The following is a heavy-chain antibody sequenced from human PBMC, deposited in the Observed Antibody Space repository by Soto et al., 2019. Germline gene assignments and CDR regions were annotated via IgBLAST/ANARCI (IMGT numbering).Heavy chain of an antibody. V-gene: IGHV3-73*02. Sequence: EVQLVESGGGLVQPGGSLKLSCAASGFTFSGSAMHWVRQASGKGLEWVGRIRSKANTYATAYAMSVKGRFTISRDDSRNTAYLQMNSLKTEDTAVYYCARGFYDFWSGHPKRLHYWGQGTVVTPSS. J-gene: IGHJ4*02. CDR1: GFTFSGSA. D-gene: IGHD3-3*01. CDR2: IRSKANTYAT. CDR3: ARGFYDFWSGHPKRLHY.